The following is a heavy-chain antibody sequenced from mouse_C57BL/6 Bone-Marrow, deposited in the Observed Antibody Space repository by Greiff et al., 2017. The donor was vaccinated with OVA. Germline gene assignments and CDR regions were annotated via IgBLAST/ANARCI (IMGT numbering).Heavy chain of an antibody. CDR2: IDPSDSYT. D-gene: IGHD1-1*01. CDR1: GYTFTSYW. CDR3: ARLHYGSSPYYFDY. J-gene: IGHJ2*01. V-gene: IGHV1-69*01. Sequence: QVQLKQPGAELVMPGASVKLSCKASGYTFTSYWMHWVKQRPGQGLEWIGEIDPSDSYTNYNQKFKGKSTLTVDKSSSTAYMQLSSLTSEDSAVYYCARLHYGSSPYYFDYWGQGTTLTVSS.